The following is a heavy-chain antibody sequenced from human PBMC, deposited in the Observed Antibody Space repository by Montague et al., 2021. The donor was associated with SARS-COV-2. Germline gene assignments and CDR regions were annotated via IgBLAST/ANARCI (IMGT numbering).Heavy chain of an antibody. J-gene: IGHJ5*02. V-gene: IGHV4-39*01. CDR1: GGCISSSSYY. D-gene: IGHD3/OR15-3a*01. CDR3: ARGLVGWFDP. CDR2: IYYSGST. Sequence: SETLSLTCTVSGGCISSSSYYWGWIRQPPGKGLEWIGSIYYSGSTYYNPSLKSRVTISVDTSKNQFSLKLSSVTAADTAVYYCARGLVGWFDPWGQGTLVTVSS.